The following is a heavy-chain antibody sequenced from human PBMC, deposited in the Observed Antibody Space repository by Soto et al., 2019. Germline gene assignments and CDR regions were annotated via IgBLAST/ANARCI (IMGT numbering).Heavy chain of an antibody. CDR1: GYTFSNYG. CDR2: ISLYSDGT. V-gene: IGHV1-18*01. D-gene: IGHD2-2*01. Sequence: ASVKVSCKTSGYTFSNYGITWVRQAPGQPLEWLGWISLYSDGTTPAQKFQGRVSMTTDTSTTTSYRELRSLRSDDTAVYYCARVVPGAEAWFGPWGQGTLVTVSS. J-gene: IGHJ5*02. CDR3: ARVVPGAEAWFGP.